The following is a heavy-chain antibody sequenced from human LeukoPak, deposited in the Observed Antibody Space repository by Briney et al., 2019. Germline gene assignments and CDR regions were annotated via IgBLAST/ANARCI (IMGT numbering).Heavy chain of an antibody. V-gene: IGHV3-9*01. CDR1: GFTLDEYA. CDR3: ATDRGGRNQSIYYMDV. J-gene: IGHJ6*03. D-gene: IGHD1-14*01. Sequence: GGSLRLSCSSSGFTLDEYAMHWVRQAPGKGLEWVSGISWNSGIIAYADSVKGRFTISRDNAKKSLYLQVNSLRAEDTALYHCATDRGGRNQSIYYMDVWGKGTTVTVSS. CDR2: ISWNSGII.